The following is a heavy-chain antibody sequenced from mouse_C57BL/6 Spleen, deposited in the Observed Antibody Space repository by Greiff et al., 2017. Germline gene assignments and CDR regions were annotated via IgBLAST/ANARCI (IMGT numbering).Heavy chain of an antibody. Sequence: VKLVESGAELARPGASVKLSCKASGYTFTSYGISWVKQRTGQGLEWIGEIYPRSGNTYYNEKFKGKATLTADKSSSTAYMELRSLTSEDSAVYFCARKDDYDDNYYAMDYWGQGTSVTVSS. J-gene: IGHJ4*01. CDR2: IYPRSGNT. CDR1: GYTFTSYG. D-gene: IGHD2-4*01. CDR3: ARKDDYDDNYYAMDY. V-gene: IGHV1-81*01.